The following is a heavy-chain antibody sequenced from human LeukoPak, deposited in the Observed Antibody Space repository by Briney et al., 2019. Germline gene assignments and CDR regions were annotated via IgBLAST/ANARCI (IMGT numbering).Heavy chain of an antibody. CDR1: GFTFSSYG. D-gene: IGHD1-20*01. CDR3: AKGPNWNVWGYFDY. Sequence: GGSLRLSCAASGFTFSSYGMHWVRQAPGKGLEWGAVISYDGSNKYYADYVKGRFTISRDNSKNTLYLQMNSLRAGDTAVYYCAKGPNWNVWGYFDYWGQGTLVTVSS. J-gene: IGHJ4*02. V-gene: IGHV3-30*18. CDR2: ISYDGSNK.